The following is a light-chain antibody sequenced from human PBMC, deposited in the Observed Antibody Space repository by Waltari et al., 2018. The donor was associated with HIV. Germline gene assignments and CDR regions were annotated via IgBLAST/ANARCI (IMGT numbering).Light chain of an antibody. CDR3: AAWDDTLNGPV. CDR1: SSNIGSDT. V-gene: IGLV1-44*01. J-gene: IGLJ3*02. Sequence: QSVLTQQPSASGTPGQSVTISCSGSSSNIGSDTVNWYQHLPGTAPKLLIYRNNERPSGVPDRFSGSKSGTSASLAISGLQSEDEADYYCAAWDDTLNGPVFGGGTKLTVL. CDR2: RNN.